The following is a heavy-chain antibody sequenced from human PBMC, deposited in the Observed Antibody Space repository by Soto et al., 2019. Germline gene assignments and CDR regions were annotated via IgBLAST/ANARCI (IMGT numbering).Heavy chain of an antibody. Sequence: GGSLRLSCAASGFTFSSYAMHWVRQAPGKGLEWVAVISYDGSNKYYADSVKGRFTISRDNSKNTLYLQMNSLRAEDTAVYYCARDHVSGWNYPSYYYYGMDVWGQGTTVTVSS. V-gene: IGHV3-30-3*01. J-gene: IGHJ6*02. D-gene: IGHD1-7*01. CDR1: GFTFSSYA. CDR3: ARDHVSGWNYPSYYYYGMDV. CDR2: ISYDGSNK.